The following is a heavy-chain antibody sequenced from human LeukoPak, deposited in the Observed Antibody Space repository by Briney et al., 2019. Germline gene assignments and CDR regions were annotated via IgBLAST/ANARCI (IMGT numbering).Heavy chain of an antibody. V-gene: IGHV3-30*04. CDR2: ISYDGSNK. CDR3: ARDLMGIAYRGAFYY. Sequence: PGGSLRLSCAASGFTFSNYALHWVRQAPGKGLEWVAVISYDGSNKFYADSVKGRFTISRDNAKNSLYLQMNSLRAEDTAVYYCARDLMGIAYRGAFYYWGQGTLVTVSS. CDR1: GFTFSNYA. J-gene: IGHJ4*02. D-gene: IGHD6-13*01.